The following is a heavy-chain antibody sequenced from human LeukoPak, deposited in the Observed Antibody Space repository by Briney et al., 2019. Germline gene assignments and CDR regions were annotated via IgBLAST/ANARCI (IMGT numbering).Heavy chain of an antibody. CDR2: IVGSGGST. J-gene: IGHJ4*02. D-gene: IGHD3-9*01. CDR3: SKWGDYDVLTGYYDSDF. V-gene: IGHV3-23*01. CDR1: GFTFSNYA. Sequence: PGASLRLSCAASGFTFSNYAMSWVRQAPGKGLEWVSAIVGSGGSTYYADSVKGRFSISRDNSKNTLFLQMNSLRVVDTALYYCSKWGDYDVLTGYYDSDFWGQGTLVTVSS.